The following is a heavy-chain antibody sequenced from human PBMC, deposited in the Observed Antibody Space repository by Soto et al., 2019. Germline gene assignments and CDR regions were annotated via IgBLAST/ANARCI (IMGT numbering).Heavy chain of an antibody. CDR3: ARDYYKYYDSSGYYRSPAY. J-gene: IGHJ4*02. D-gene: IGHD3-22*01. CDR1: GFNFSSYS. V-gene: IGHV3-48*02. CDR2: ISSSSSTI. Sequence: PGGSLRLSCAASGFNFSSYSMNWVRQAPGKGLEWVSYISSSSSTIYYADSVKGRFTISRDNAKNSLYLQMNSLRDEDTAVYYCARDYYKYYDSSGYYRSPAYWGQGTLVTVSS.